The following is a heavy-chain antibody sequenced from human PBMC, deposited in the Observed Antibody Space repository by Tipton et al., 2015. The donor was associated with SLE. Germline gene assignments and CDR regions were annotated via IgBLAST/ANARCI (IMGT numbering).Heavy chain of an antibody. D-gene: IGHD5-18*01. Sequence: VQLVQSGGGLVQPGGSLRLSCAASGFTVSSIYLTWVRQAPGKGLEWVSFIYSGGSSYYADSVKGRFTISRDKSKNTVYLQMNSLRAEDTAVYYCARASYGDIAMAQGHWYFDLWGRGTLVTVSS. CDR3: ARASYGDIAMAQGHWYFDL. V-gene: IGHV3-66*01. CDR1: GFTVSSIY. CDR2: IYSGGSS. J-gene: IGHJ2*01.